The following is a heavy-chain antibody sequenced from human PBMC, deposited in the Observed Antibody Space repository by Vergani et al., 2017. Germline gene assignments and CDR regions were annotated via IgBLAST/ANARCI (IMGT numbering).Heavy chain of an antibody. J-gene: IGHJ3*02. CDR1: GFTFSSYG. D-gene: IGHD4-17*01. Sequence: QVQLVESGGGVVQPGRSLRLSCVGSGFTFSSYGMHWVRQAPGKGLEWVAIISYDGSNKYYADSVKGRFTISRDNSKNTLYLQMNSLKTEDTAVYYCTRDPYPVPDAFDIWGQGTMVTVSS. CDR2: ISYDGSNK. V-gene: IGHV3-30*03. CDR3: TRDPYPVPDAFDI.